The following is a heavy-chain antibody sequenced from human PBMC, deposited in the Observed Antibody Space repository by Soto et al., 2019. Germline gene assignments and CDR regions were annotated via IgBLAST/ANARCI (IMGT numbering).Heavy chain of an antibody. J-gene: IGHJ4*02. D-gene: IGHD3-10*01. CDR2: VYSGGAT. CDR1: GFTVSSNY. Sequence: EVRLVESGGGLVQPGGSLRLSCAAFGFTVSSNYMTWVRLAPGKGLEWVSLVYSGGATHYAASVKGRFTISTHSSQNTLFLQMNSLRTEATAKNYCVRGRYGSEIHWGQGTKVTVSS. CDR3: VRGRYGSEIH. V-gene: IGHV3-53*04.